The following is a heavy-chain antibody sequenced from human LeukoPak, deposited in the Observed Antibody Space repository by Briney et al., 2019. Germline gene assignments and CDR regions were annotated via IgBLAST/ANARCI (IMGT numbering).Heavy chain of an antibody. V-gene: IGHV1-2*02. Sequence: ASVKVSCKASGYTFTGYYMHWVRQAPGQGLEWMGWINPNSGGTNYAQKFQGRVTMTRGTSISTAYMELSRLRSDDTAVYYCAKATGGWYLSLFDYWGQGTLVTVSS. CDR2: INPNSGGT. CDR1: GYTFTGYY. D-gene: IGHD6-19*01. CDR3: AKATGGWYLSLFDY. J-gene: IGHJ4*02.